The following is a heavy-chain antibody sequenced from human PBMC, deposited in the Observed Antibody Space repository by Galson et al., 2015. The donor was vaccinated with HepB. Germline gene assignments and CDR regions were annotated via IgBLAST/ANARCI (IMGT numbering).Heavy chain of an antibody. CDR1: GFTFGEYA. CDR3: SRGKEMFGVALGDF. D-gene: IGHD3-3*01. V-gene: IGHV3-49*04. Sequence: SLRLSCAASGFTFGEYAMSWVRQAPGKGLEWVGFIRGNVYGGTTEYAASVEGRFSISRDDTKSIAYLQMSSLKTEDTAVYYCSRGKEMFGVALGDFWGQGTLVTVFS. J-gene: IGHJ4*02. CDR2: IRGNVYGGTT.